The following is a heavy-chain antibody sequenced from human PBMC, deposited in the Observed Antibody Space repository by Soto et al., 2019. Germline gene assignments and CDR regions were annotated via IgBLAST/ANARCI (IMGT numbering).Heavy chain of an antibody. V-gene: IGHV4-38-2*01. D-gene: IGHD3-3*01. CDR1: GYSISSGYY. Sequence: SETLSLTCAVSGYSISSGYYWGWIRQPPGKGLEWIGSIYHSGSTYYNPSLKSRVTVSVDTSKNQFSLKLSSVTAADTAVYYCARVGVKIFGVVIRGKNWFDPWGQGTLVTVYS. CDR2: IYHSGST. CDR3: ARVGVKIFGVVIRGKNWFDP. J-gene: IGHJ5*02.